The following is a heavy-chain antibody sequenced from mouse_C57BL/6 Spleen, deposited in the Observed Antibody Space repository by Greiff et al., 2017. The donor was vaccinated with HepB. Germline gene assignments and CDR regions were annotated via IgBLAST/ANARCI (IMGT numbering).Heavy chain of an antibody. CDR1: GYSFTDYD. J-gene: IGHJ1*03. CDR2: INPNYGTT. V-gene: IGHV1-39*01. Sequence: EVQLQQSGPELVKPGASVKISCKASGYSFTDYDMNWVKQSTGKSLEWIGVINPNYGTTYYNQKFKGKATMTVDKSSSTAYMQLNSLTSEDSAVYYCGRGPPYWYFDVWGTGTTVTVSS. CDR3: GRGPPYWYFDV.